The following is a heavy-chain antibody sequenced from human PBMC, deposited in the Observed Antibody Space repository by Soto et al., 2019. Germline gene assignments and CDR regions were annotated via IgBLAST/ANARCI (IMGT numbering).Heavy chain of an antibody. CDR2: IYPGDSDT. CDR1: GYSFTTNW. CDR3: AIGTRNSWTCDF. V-gene: IGHV5-51*01. J-gene: IGHJ4*02. Sequence: PGESLKISCKGSGYSFTTNWIGWVRQMPGKGLEWMGVIYPGDSDTRYSPSFQGQVAISADKSINTAYMELSSLRSDDTAVYFCAIGTRNSWTCDFWGQGTLVTVSS. D-gene: IGHD1-1*01.